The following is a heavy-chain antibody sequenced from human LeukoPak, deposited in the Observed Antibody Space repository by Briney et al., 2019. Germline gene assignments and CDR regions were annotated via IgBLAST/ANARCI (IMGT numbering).Heavy chain of an antibody. Sequence: GGSLRLSCAASGFTFSSYWMHWVRQAPGKGLVWVSRIKSDGSSTSYADSVKGRFTISRDNAKNTLYLQMNSLRAEDTAVYYCAFLGYCSSTSCYDYWGQGTLVTVSS. D-gene: IGHD2-2*01. V-gene: IGHV3-74*01. J-gene: IGHJ4*02. CDR3: AFLGYCSSTSCYDY. CDR1: GFTFSSYW. CDR2: IKSDGSST.